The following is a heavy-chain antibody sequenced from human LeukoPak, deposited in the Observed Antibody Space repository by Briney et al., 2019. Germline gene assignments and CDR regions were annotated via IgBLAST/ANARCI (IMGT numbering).Heavy chain of an antibody. Sequence: SETLSLTCAVYGGSFSGYYWSWIRQPPGKGLEWIGEINHSGSTNYNPSLKSRVTISVDTSKNQFSLKLSSVTAADTAVYYCARFNQITLIVVPWGQGTLVTVSS. J-gene: IGHJ4*02. V-gene: IGHV4-34*01. CDR2: INHSGST. D-gene: IGHD3-22*01. CDR3: ARFNQITLIVVP. CDR1: GGSFSGYY.